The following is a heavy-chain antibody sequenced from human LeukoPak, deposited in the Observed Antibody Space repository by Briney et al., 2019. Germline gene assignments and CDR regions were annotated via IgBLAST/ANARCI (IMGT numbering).Heavy chain of an antibody. CDR3: AAYDSSGYSRKYFQH. CDR2: INSDGSST. CDR1: GFIFSTYW. D-gene: IGHD3-22*01. J-gene: IGHJ1*01. V-gene: IGHV3-74*01. Sequence: GGSLRLSCAASGFIFSTYWMHWVRQAPGKGLVWVSRINSDGSSTGYADSVKGRFTISRDNAKNTLYLQMNSLGAEDTAVYYCAAYDSSGYSRKYFQHWGQGTLVTVSS.